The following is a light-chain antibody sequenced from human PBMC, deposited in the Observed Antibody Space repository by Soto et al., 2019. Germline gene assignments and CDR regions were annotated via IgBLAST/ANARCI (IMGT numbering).Light chain of an antibody. CDR3: QQYNSWPIT. Sequence: DIGITQSPPTRSVSPGESATPSCRASESISRDLAWYVQKPEQAPRPPIYGTSTWGTGVPTRFTGSGSRTEFTLNIDGPESDYFAVYYWQQYNSWPITFGQGTRLENK. V-gene: IGKV3D-15*01. CDR1: ESISRD. CDR2: GTS. J-gene: IGKJ5*01.